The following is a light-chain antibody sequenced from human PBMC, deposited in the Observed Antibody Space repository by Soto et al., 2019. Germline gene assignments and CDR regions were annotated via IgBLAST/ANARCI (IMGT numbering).Light chain of an antibody. J-gene: IGKJ1*01. CDR2: GAS. CDR1: QSVNSNY. CDR3: QQYGSLPQT. V-gene: IGKV3-20*01. Sequence: EIVLTQSPGTLSLSPGERATLSCRASQSVNSNYLVWYQQKPGQPPRLLICGASSRATGIPDRFSGSGSGTDFTLTISRLEPEDFAVYYCQQYGSLPQTFGQGTKVDIK.